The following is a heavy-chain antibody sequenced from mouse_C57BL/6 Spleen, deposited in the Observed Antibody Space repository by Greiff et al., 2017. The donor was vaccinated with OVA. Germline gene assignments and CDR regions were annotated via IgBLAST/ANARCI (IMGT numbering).Heavy chain of an antibody. Sequence: VKLQESGPGLVQPSQSLSITCTVSGFSLTSYGVHWVRQSPGKGLEWLGVIWSGGSTDYNAAFISRLSISKENSKSQVFFKMNSLQADDTSIYYCARIYYGYDKDAMDYWGQGTSVTVSS. CDR3: ARIYYGYDKDAMDY. J-gene: IGHJ4*01. CDR1: GFSLTSYG. CDR2: IWSGGST. V-gene: IGHV2-2*01. D-gene: IGHD2-2*01.